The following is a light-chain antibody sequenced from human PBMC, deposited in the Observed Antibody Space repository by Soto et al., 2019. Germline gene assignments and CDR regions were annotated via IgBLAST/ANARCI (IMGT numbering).Light chain of an antibody. CDR2: GAS. CDR1: QSVSSSF. Sequence: EIVLTQSPATLSLSPGERATLSCRTSQSVSSSFLAWYQQKPGQAPRLLIYGASNRATGIPDRFRGSGSGTDFTLTISRLEPEDFAVYYCQQYGGSPLLTFGGGTKVDIK. CDR3: QQYGGSPLLT. J-gene: IGKJ4*01. V-gene: IGKV3-20*01.